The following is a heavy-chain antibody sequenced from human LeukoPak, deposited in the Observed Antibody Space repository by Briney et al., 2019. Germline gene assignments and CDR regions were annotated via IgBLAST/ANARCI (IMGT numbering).Heavy chain of an antibody. Sequence: SETLSLTCTVSGGSISSSSYYWGWIRQPPGKGLEWIGSIYYSGSTYYNPSLKSRVTISVDTSKNQFSLKLSSVTAADTAVYYCARGPVTDGAWGQGTLVTVSS. J-gene: IGHJ5*02. CDR1: GGSISSSSYY. CDR3: ARGPVTDGA. CDR2: IYYSGST. D-gene: IGHD2-21*02. V-gene: IGHV4-39*07.